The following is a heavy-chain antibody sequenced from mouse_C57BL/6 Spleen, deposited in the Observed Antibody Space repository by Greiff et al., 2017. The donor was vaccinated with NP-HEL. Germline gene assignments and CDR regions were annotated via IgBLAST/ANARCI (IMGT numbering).Heavy chain of an antibody. CDR1: GFTFSNYW. CDR2: IRLKSDNYAT. J-gene: IGHJ4*01. V-gene: IGHV6-3*01. Sequence: EVMLVESGGGLVQPGGSMKLSCVASGFTFSNYWMNWVRQSPEKGLEWVAQIRLKSDNYATHYAESVKGRFTISRDDSKSSVYLQMNNLRAEDTGIYYCTDYYGSSDAMDYWGQGTSVTVSS. CDR3: TDYYGSSDAMDY. D-gene: IGHD1-1*01.